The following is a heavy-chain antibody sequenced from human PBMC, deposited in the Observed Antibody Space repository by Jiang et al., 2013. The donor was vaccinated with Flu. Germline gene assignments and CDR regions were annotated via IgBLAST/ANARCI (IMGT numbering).Heavy chain of an antibody. J-gene: IGHJ5*02. Sequence: SGAEVKKPGASVKVSCKASGFTFTMHAIHWVRQAPGQRLEWMGRINAGDGYTKYSQIFQGRVTITRDTSASTAYMELSRLRSEDTAVYYCVRGGGVTRILRGYNWFDPWGQGTLVTVSS. D-gene: IGHD3-16*01. CDR3: VRGGGVTRILRGYNWFDP. CDR1: GFTFTMHA. V-gene: IGHV1-3*01. CDR2: INAGDGYT.